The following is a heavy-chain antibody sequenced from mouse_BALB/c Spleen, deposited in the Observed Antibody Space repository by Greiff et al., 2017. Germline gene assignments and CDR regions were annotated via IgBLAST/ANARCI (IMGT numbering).Heavy chain of an antibody. Sequence: EVKLMESGGGLVQPGGSLRLSCATSGFSFTDYYMSWVRQPPGKELEWLGFIRNKANGYTTEYSASVMGRFTISRDNSQSILYLQMNTLRAEDSATYYCARAADEGYWGFDYWGQGTTLTVSA. CDR3: ARAADEGYWGFDY. V-gene: IGHV7-3*02. CDR1: GFSFTDYY. CDR2: IRNKANGYTT. J-gene: IGHJ2*01. D-gene: IGHD2-3*01.